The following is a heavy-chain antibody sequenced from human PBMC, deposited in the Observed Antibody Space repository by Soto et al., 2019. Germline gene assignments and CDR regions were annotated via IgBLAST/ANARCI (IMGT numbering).Heavy chain of an antibody. V-gene: IGHV4-59*08. CDR1: GGSISSYY. Sequence: SETLSLTCTVSGGSISSYYWSWIRQPPGKGLEWIGYIYYSGSTNYNPSLKSRVTISVDTSKNQFSLKLGSVTAADTAVYYCAGTTVTTYVLSENYFDYWGQGTLVTVSS. D-gene: IGHD4-17*01. CDR3: AGTTVTTYVLSENYFDY. CDR2: IYYSGST. J-gene: IGHJ4*02.